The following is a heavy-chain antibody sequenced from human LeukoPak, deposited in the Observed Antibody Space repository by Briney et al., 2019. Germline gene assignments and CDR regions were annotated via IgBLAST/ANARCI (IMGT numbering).Heavy chain of an antibody. J-gene: IGHJ6*02. D-gene: IGHD5-18*01. CDR1: GYTFTSYG. CDR3: ARGQYSYGVYYYYGMDV. V-gene: IGHV1-18*01. Sequence: ASVKVSCKASGYTFTSYGISWVRQAPGQGLEWMEWISAYNGNTNYAQKLQGRVTMTTDTSTSTAYMELRSLRSDDTAVYYCARGQYSYGVYYYYGMDVWGQGTTVTVSS. CDR2: ISAYNGNT.